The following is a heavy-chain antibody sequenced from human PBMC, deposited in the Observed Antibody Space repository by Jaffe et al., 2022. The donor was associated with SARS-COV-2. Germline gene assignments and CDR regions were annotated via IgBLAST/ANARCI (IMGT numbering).Heavy chain of an antibody. J-gene: IGHJ4*02. CDR1: GYTFTSYD. V-gene: IGHV1-8*01. CDR2: MNPNSGNT. CDR3: ARGKAIVGWQLVESGYYFDY. D-gene: IGHD6-6*01. Sequence: QVQLVQSGAEVKKPGASVKVSCKASGYTFTSYDINWVRQATGQGLEWMGWMNPNSGNTGYAQKFQGRVTMTRNTSISTAYMELSSLRSEDTAVYYCARGKAIVGWQLVESGYYFDYWGQGTLVTVSS.